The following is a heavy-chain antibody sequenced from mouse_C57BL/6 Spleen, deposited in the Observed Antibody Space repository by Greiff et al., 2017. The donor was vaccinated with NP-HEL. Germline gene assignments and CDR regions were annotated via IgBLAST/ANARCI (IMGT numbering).Heavy chain of an antibody. Sequence: EVKVVESEGGLVQPGSSMKLSCTASGFTFSDYYMAWVRQVPEKGLEWVANINYDGSSTYYLDSLKSRFIISRDNAKNILYLQMSSLKSEDTATYYCARDEGEGFAYWGQGTLVTVSA. J-gene: IGHJ3*01. CDR1: GFTFSDYY. CDR2: INYDGSST. CDR3: ARDEGEGFAY. V-gene: IGHV5-16*01.